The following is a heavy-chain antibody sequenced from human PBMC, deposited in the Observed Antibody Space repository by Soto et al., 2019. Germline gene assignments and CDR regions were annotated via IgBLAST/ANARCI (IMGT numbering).Heavy chain of an antibody. CDR1: GFTFSSYA. CDR3: AKGPGGPVLDFWSGYGTSGARDYYYYGMDV. D-gene: IGHD3-3*01. J-gene: IGHJ6*02. CDR2: ISGSGGST. V-gene: IGHV3-23*01. Sequence: GGSLRLSCAASGFTFSSYAMSWVRQAPGKGLEWVSAISGSGGSTYYADSVKGRFTISRDNSKNTLYLQMNSLRAEDTAVYYCAKGPGGPVLDFWSGYGTSGARDYYYYGMDVWGQGTTVTVSS.